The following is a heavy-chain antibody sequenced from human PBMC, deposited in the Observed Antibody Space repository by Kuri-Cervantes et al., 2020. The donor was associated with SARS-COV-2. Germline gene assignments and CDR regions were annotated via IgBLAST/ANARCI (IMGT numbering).Heavy chain of an antibody. V-gene: IGHV4-31*01. Sequence: FTGGAISSDGYSWSWIRQVPGKGREGIGYIYYSGSTYYNPSLKRLVTISVDTSKNHFSLKLSSVTAADTAVDYCARSWVEVATITFDYWGQGTLVTVSS. CDR1: GGAISSDGYS. CDR3: ARSWVEVATITFDY. D-gene: IGHD5-24*01. J-gene: IGHJ4*02. CDR2: IYYSGST.